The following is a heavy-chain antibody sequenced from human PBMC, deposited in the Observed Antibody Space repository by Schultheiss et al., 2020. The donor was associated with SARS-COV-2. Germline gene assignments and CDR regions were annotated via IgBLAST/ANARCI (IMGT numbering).Heavy chain of an antibody. CDR3: ARILMGSGWYYFDY. CDR1: GFSLSTSGVG. D-gene: IGHD6-19*01. V-gene: IGHV2-5*02. J-gene: IGHJ4*02. Sequence: SGPTLVKPTQTLTLTCTFSGFSLSTSGVGVGWIRQPPRKALEWLALIYWDNDKRYSPSLKSRLTISKDTSKNQVVLTMTNMDPVDTATYYCARILMGSGWYYFDYWGQGTLVTVSS. CDR2: IYWDNDK.